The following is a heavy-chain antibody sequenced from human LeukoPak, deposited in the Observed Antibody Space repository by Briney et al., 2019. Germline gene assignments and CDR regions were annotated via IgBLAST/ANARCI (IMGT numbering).Heavy chain of an antibody. V-gene: IGHV1-2*02. Sequence: ASVKVSCKASGYTFTDYYMHWVRQAPGQGLEWMGWINPNSGGTNYAQKFQGRVTMTRDTSISTACMELSRLRSDDTAVYYCARGRYSSSWTDAFDIWGQGTMVTVSS. CDR1: GYTFTDYY. J-gene: IGHJ3*02. D-gene: IGHD6-13*01. CDR2: INPNSGGT. CDR3: ARGRYSSSWTDAFDI.